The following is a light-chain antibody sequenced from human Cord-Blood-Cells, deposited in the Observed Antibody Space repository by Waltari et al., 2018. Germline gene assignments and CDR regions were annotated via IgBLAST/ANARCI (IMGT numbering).Light chain of an antibody. CDR1: SSDVGSYNL. Sequence: QSALTQPASVSGSPGQSITISCTGTSSDVGSYNLVSWYQQHTGKAPKLMIYEGSKRPSGVSNLFSGSKAGNTASLTISGLQAEDEADYYCCSYAGSVVFGGGTKLTVL. J-gene: IGLJ2*01. CDR2: EGS. CDR3: CSYAGSVV. V-gene: IGLV2-23*01.